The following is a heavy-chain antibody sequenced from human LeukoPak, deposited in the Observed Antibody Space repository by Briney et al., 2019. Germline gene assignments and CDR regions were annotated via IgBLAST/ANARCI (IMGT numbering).Heavy chain of an antibody. CDR1: GYTFTGYY. J-gene: IGHJ4*02. CDR2: INPNSGGT. D-gene: IGHD6-13*01. CDR3: AGGYSSSWYVTGGPDY. V-gene: IGHV1-2*02. Sequence: GASVNVSCKASGYTFTGYYMHWVRQPPGQGREGMGLINPNSGGTNYAQQFQGKVTMTRDTSISSAYLELNRLRADDTAVYYCAGGYSSSWYVTGGPDYWGQGTLVTVSS.